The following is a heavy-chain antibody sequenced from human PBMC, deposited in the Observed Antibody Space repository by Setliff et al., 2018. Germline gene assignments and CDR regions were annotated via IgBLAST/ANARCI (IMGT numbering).Heavy chain of an antibody. Sequence: SETLSLTCNVSGGSISTYYWTWIRQPPGKGLEWIGYIYYRGSTNYNPSLKSRVTISVDTSKNQFSLKLSSVTAADTAVYYCARDPGIAVAGTEYWGQGTLVTVSS. CDR1: GGSISTYY. D-gene: IGHD6-19*01. J-gene: IGHJ4*02. V-gene: IGHV4-59*12. CDR3: ARDPGIAVAGTEY. CDR2: IYYRGST.